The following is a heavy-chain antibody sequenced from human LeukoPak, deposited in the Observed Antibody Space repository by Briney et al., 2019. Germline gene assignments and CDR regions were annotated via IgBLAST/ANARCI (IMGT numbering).Heavy chain of an antibody. D-gene: IGHD3-16*02. V-gene: IGHV3-48*03. CDR2: ISSSGSTI. Sequence: GGSLRLSCAASGFTFSSYEMNWVRQAPGKGLEWVSYISSSGSTIYYADSVKGRFTISRDNAKNSLYLQMNSLRAEDTAVYYCARDKRGDYVWGSYPRIPRELDYWGQGTLVTVSS. CDR3: ARDKRGDYVWGSYPRIPRELDY. CDR1: GFTFSSYE. J-gene: IGHJ4*02.